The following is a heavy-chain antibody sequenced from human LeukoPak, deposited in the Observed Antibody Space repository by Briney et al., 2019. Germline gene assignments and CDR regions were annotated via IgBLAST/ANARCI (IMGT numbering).Heavy chain of an antibody. CDR1: GGSISSSGYY. D-gene: IGHD6-19*01. CDR2: IYYSGST. CDR3: ARHVSGWYNF. Sequence: PSETLSLTCTVSGGSISSSGYYWAWIRQPPGKGLGWIASIYYSGSTYYNPSLRSRVTISADTSKNQFSLKVSSLTAADTAVYYCARHVSGWYNFWGQGTLLTVSS. V-gene: IGHV4-39*01. J-gene: IGHJ4*02.